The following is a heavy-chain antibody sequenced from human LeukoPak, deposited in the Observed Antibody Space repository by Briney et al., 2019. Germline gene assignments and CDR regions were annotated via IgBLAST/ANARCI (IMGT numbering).Heavy chain of an antibody. V-gene: IGHV4-34*01. CDR3: ARDALWFGESDIYYGMDV. CDR2: INHSGST. Sequence: KPSETLSLTCAVYGGSFSGYYWSWIRQPPGKGLEWIGEINHSGSTNYNPSLKSRVTISVDTSKNQFSLKLSSVTAADTAVYYCARDALWFGESDIYYGMDVWGQGTTVTVSS. CDR1: GGSFSGYY. J-gene: IGHJ6*02. D-gene: IGHD3-10*01.